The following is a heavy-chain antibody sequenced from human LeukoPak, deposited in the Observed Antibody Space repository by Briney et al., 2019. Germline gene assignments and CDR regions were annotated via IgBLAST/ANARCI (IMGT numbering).Heavy chain of an antibody. Sequence: ASVKVSCKASGYTFTGYYMHWVRQAPGQGLEWMGWINPNSGGTNYAQKFQGRVTLTTDTFLTTAYMDLSSLTADDTAVYYCARDIADYWGQGTLVTVSS. CDR3: ARDIADY. CDR2: INPNSGGT. J-gene: IGHJ4*02. CDR1: GYTFTGYY. V-gene: IGHV1-2*02.